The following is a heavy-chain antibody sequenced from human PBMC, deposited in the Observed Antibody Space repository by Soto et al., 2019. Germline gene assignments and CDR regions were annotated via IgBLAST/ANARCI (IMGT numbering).Heavy chain of an antibody. D-gene: IGHD5-18*01. J-gene: IGHJ4*02. V-gene: IGHV3-30*18. CDR1: GFTFSSYG. CDR2: ISYDGSNK. Sequence: QVQLVESGGGVVQPGRSLRLSCAAPGFTFSSYGMHWVRQAPGKGLEWVAVISYDGSNKYYADSVKGRFTISRDNSKNTLYLQMNSLRAEDTAVYYCAKEEPNTANRYVSHPLHYWGQGTLVTVSS. CDR3: AKEEPNTANRYVSHPLHY.